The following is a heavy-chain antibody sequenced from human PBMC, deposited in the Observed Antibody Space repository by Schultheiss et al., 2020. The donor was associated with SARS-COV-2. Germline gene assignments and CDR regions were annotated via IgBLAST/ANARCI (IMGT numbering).Heavy chain of an antibody. D-gene: IGHD5-18*01. CDR2: ISSSGSTI. V-gene: IGHV3-48*03. CDR1: GFTFSSYE. Sequence: GESLKISCAASGFTFSSYEMNWVRQAPGKGLEWVSYISSSGSTIYYADSVKGRFTISRDNSKNTLYLQMNSLRAEDTAVYYCARDFANSLGLYWGQGTLVTVSS. CDR3: ARDFANSLGLY. J-gene: IGHJ4*02.